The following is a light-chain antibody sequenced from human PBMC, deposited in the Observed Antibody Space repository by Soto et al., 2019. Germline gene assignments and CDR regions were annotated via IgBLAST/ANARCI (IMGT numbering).Light chain of an antibody. CDR3: QQSYSPPWT. CDR1: QSISTY. V-gene: IGKV1-39*01. Sequence: DGQMNPPPSSLSASVGDRVTITCPASQSISTYLNWYQQKPGKAPEILIHSASSLQSGVPSRFSGRGSGTDYTPAINSLHPEDFATSYCQQSYSPPWTFGQGTKVE. J-gene: IGKJ1*01. CDR2: SAS.